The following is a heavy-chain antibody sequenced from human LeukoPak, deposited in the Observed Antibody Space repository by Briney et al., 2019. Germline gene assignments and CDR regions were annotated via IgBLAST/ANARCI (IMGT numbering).Heavy chain of an antibody. Sequence: PGGSLRLSCATSGFTFADYAFHWVRQVPGKGLEWVSLISRDGGTTSYGDSVKGRFTISRDNSKNSLYMQMNSLKTEDSALYYCTKDFSRSYENWGQGTLVTVSS. CDR1: GFTFADYA. J-gene: IGHJ4*02. V-gene: IGHV3-43*02. CDR3: TKDFSRSYEN. D-gene: IGHD3-10*01. CDR2: ISRDGGTT.